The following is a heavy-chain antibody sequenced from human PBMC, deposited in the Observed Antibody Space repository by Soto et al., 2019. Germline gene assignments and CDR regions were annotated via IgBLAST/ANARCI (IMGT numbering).Heavy chain of an antibody. V-gene: IGHV2-70*04. CDR3: ARTSGYYCGSGSYYNDALDY. CDR2: IDWDDDK. J-gene: IGHJ4*01. Sequence: SGATLAHPSQPLTLTCTFSGLSLSTSGMRVSWIRQPPGKALEWLARIDWDDDKFYSTYLKTRLTISKDTSKNQVVLTMTNMDPVDTATYYCARTSGYYCGSGSYYNDALDYWGQGTLVTVSS. D-gene: IGHD3-10*01. CDR1: GLSLSTSGMR.